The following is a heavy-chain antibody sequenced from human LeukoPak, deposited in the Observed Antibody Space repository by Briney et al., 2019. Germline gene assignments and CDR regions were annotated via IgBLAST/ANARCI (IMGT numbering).Heavy chain of an antibody. CDR2: IYPGDSDT. CDR1: GYSFTSYW. V-gene: IGHV5-51*01. D-gene: IGHD3-9*01. CDR3: ARWNDILTGYLTD. Sequence: GESLKIPCKGSGYSFTSYWIGWVRQMPGKGLEWMGIIYPGDSDTRYSPSFQGQVTISADKSISTAYLQWSSLKASDTAMYYCARWNDILTGYLTDWGQGTLVTVSS. J-gene: IGHJ4*02.